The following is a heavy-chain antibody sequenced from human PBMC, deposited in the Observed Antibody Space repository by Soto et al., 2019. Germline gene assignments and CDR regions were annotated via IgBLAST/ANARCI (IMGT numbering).Heavy chain of an antibody. V-gene: IGHV5-51*01. Sequence: GEALKISCQGSGYRFTNYWIGWVRQMPGKGLEWMGIIYPGDSDTRYSPSFQGRVTISADRSINTAYLQWSSLKASDTATYYCAGGGGGGGITRNRDYYGMDVWGQGTKVTVSS. D-gene: IGHD3-10*01. CDR3: AGGGGGGGITRNRDYYGMDV. CDR2: IYPGDSDT. CDR1: GYRFTNYW. J-gene: IGHJ6*02.